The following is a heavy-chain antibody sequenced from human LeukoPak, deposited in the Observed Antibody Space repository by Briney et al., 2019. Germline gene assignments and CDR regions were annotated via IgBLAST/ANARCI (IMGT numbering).Heavy chain of an antibody. D-gene: IGHD1-26*01. Sequence: ASVKVSCKASGYTFTSYGISWVRQAPGQGLEWMGWINPNSGGTNYAPKFQGRVTMTRDTSISTAYMELSRLRSDDTAVYYCARGPGSNRRYYFASWGQGTLVTVSS. CDR2: INPNSGGT. J-gene: IGHJ4*02. CDR1: GYTFTSYG. V-gene: IGHV1-2*02. CDR3: ARGPGSNRRYYFAS.